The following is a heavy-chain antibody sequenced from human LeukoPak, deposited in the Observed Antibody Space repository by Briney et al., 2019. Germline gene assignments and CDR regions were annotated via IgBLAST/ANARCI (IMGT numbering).Heavy chain of an antibody. V-gene: IGHV3-23*01. CDR3: AKPLPPTVTTYSPLEY. CDR1: GFTFSSYA. D-gene: IGHD1-1*01. J-gene: IGHJ4*02. Sequence: PGGSLRLSCAASGFTFSSYAMSWVRQAPGKGLEWVSAISGRGGTTYYADSVKGRFTISRDNSKNTLYLQMNSLRAEDTAVYYCAKPLPPTVTTYSPLEYWGQGTLVTVSS. CDR2: ISGRGGTT.